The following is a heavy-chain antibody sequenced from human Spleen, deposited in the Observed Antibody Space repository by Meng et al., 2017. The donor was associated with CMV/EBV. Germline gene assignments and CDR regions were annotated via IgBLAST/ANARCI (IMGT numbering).Heavy chain of an antibody. CDR2: ISYDGSNK. J-gene: IGHJ6*02. CDR1: GFTVSSNY. CDR3: ARFGGFGSYGLDV. V-gene: IGHV3-30*03. Sequence: GGSLRLSCAASGFTVSSNYMSWVRQAPGKGMEWVAVISYDGSNKYYADSVKGRFTISRDNSKNTLYLQMNSLRAEDTAVYYCARFGGFGSYGLDVWGQGTTVTVSS. D-gene: IGHD6-25*01.